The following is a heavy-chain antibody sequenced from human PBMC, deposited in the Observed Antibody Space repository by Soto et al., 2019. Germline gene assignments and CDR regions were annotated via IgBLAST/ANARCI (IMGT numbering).Heavy chain of an antibody. Sequence: QVQLVQSGAEVKKPGASVKVSCKASGYTFTEYGISWVRQAPGQGLEWMGWISTYNDNTNYAQKLQGRVAMTTDTSTSTAYMELRSLRSDDTAVYYWARDPGYSSNWDDAFDIWGQGTMVTVSS. CDR3: ARDPGYSSNWDDAFDI. D-gene: IGHD6-13*01. J-gene: IGHJ3*02. CDR2: ISTYNDNT. V-gene: IGHV1-18*01. CDR1: GYTFTEYG.